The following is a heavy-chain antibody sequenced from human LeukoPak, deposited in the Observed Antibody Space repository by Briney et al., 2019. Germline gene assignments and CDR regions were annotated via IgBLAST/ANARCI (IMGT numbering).Heavy chain of an antibody. CDR2: IYYSGST. CDR3: AKSYDSSGYYNY. D-gene: IGHD3-22*01. Sequence: PSETLSPTRTVSGGSISSYYWSWIRQPPGKGLEWIGYIYYSGSTNYNPSLKSRVTISIDTSKSQFSLKLSSVTAADTAVYYCAKSYDSSGYYNYWGQGTLVTVSS. V-gene: IGHV4-59*01. J-gene: IGHJ4*02. CDR1: GGSISSYY.